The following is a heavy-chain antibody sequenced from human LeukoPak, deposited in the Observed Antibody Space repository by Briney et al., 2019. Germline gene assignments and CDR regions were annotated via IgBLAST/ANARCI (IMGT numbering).Heavy chain of an antibody. V-gene: IGHV3-23*01. J-gene: IGHJ4*02. CDR3: AKVSAPPAYCVGDCYSGIDY. Sequence: PGGCLRLSCAASGFTISSYAMSWVRQAPGEGLGSVSAISGSGDKTYYADTLRGPFTISRDNSKNTLYLQMNSLRAEDTAVYYCAKVSAPPAYCVGDCYSGIDYWGQGTLVTVSS. D-gene: IGHD2-21*02. CDR1: GFTISSYA. CDR2: ISGSGDKT.